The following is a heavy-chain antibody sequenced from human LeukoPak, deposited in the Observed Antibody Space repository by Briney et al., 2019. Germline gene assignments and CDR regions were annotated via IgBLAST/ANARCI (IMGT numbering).Heavy chain of an antibody. CDR1: GFSFNDAW. CDR2: IKSKNDGGTA. Sequence: GGSLRLSCVASGFSFNDAWMNWVRQAPGQGLEWVGRIKSKNDGGTAVYAAPVKGRFTMPRDDSENTLYLQMNSLKIEDTAVYYCATDPGYYDTSDYYSDYWGQGTLVTVSS. D-gene: IGHD3-22*01. J-gene: IGHJ4*02. CDR3: ATDPGYYDTSDYYSDY. V-gene: IGHV3-15*07.